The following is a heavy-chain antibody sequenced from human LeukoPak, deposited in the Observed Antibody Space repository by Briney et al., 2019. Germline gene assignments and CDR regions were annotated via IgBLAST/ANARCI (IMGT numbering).Heavy chain of an antibody. Sequence: ASVKVSCKVSGYSFTSNYIHWVRQAPGQGLEWMGMIYPRDGSTSYAQRFQDRVTVTRDTSTSTVHMELSGLRSEDTAVYYCARDQEGFDYWGQGTLVTVSS. CDR1: GYSFTSNY. CDR2: IYPRDGST. CDR3: ARDQEGFDY. V-gene: IGHV1-46*01. J-gene: IGHJ4*02.